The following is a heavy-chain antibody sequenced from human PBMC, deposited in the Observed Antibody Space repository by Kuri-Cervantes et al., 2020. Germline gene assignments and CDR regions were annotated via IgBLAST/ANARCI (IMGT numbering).Heavy chain of an antibody. CDR3: ALGYCNGGSCYVAWFDP. V-gene: IGHV3-7*01. D-gene: IGHD2-15*01. CDR1: GFTFSSYW. CDR2: IKQDGSEK. J-gene: IGHJ5*02. Sequence: GGSLRLSCAASGFTFSSYWMSWVRQAPGKGLEWVANIKQDGSEKYYVDSVKGRFTISRDSSKNMLYLQMNSLRAEDTAVYYCALGYCNGGSCYVAWFDPWGQGTLVTVSS.